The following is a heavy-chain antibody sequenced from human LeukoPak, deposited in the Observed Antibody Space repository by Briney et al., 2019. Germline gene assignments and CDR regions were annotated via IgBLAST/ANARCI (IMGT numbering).Heavy chain of an antibody. CDR1: GLTFSSYW. J-gene: IGHJ4*02. D-gene: IGHD3-22*01. Sequence: GGSLRLSCAASGLTFSSYWMHWVRQAPGKGLVWVSRINHDGSSTTYADSVKGRFTISRDNAKNTLYLQMNSLRAEDTAVYYCARGGTYNYDSSGYSYYFEYWGQGTLVTVSS. CDR2: INHDGSST. V-gene: IGHV3-74*01. CDR3: ARGGTYNYDSSGYSYYFEY.